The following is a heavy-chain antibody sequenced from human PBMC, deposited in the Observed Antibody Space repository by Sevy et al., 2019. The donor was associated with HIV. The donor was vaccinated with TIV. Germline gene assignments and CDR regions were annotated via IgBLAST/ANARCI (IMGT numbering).Heavy chain of an antibody. J-gene: IGHJ6*02. CDR3: TTDSTVKVVVSGGYYYGMDV. D-gene: IGHD4-17*01. CDR2: IKSKTDGGTT. V-gene: IGHV3-15*01. CDR1: GFTFSNAW. Sequence: GGSLRLSCAASGFTFSNAWMSWVRQAPGKGLEWVGRIKSKTDGGTTDYAAPVKGRFTISRDDSKNTMYLQMNSLKTEDTAVYYCTTDSTVKVVVSGGYYYGMDVWGQGTTVTVSS.